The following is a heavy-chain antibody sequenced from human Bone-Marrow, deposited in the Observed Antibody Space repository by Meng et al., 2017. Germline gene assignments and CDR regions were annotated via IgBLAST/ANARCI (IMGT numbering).Heavy chain of an antibody. CDR1: GFTFDDYG. D-gene: IGHD6-13*01. V-gene: IGHV3-20*04. CDR2: INWNGGST. CDR3: ARDLIPSIAAAGWYFDL. Sequence: GGSLRLSCAASGFTFDDYGMSWVRQAPGKGLEWVSGINWNGGSTGYADSVKGRFTISRDNAKNSLYLQMNSLRAEDTALYYCARDLIPSIAAAGWYFDLWGRGTLVTVSS. J-gene: IGHJ2*01.